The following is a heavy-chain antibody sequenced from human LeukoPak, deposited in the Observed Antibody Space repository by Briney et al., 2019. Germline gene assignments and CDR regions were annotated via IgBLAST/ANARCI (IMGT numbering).Heavy chain of an antibody. J-gene: IGHJ4*02. CDR3: ARDFSSRDDRSTHCGHAYFDS. V-gene: IGHV3-30*04. Sequence: GGSLRLSCAASGFTFTSYAMSWVRQAPGKGLEWVALITYDGSNKYYADSVKGRFTISRDKSKNTLYLQMKSLRAEDTAVYYCARDFSSRDDRSTHCGHAYFDSWGERSLVTVSS. D-gene: IGHD3-22*01. CDR1: GFTFTSYA. CDR2: ITYDGSNK.